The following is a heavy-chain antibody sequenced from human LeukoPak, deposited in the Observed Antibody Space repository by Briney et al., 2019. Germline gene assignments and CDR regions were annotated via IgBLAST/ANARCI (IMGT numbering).Heavy chain of an antibody. D-gene: IGHD3-3*01. V-gene: IGHV4-59*01. J-gene: IGHJ4*02. CDR3: ARHSTFFGVVIIKGRVRGPFDY. Sequence: SETLSLTCTVSGGSIINYYWNWIRQPPGRGLEWIGYVHYSGSTNYNPSLKSRVTMSLDTSKNEFSLKLSSVTAADTAVYYCARHSTFFGVVIIKGRVRGPFDYWGQGTLVTVSS. CDR1: GGSIINYY. CDR2: VHYSGST.